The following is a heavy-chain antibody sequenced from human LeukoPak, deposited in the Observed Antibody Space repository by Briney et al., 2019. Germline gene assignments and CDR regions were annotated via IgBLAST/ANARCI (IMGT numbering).Heavy chain of an antibody. Sequence: SETLSLTCTVSGGSISSSSYYWGWIRQPPGTGLEWIGSIYYSGSTYYNPSLKSRVTISVDTSKNQFSLKLSSVTAADTAVYYCARGAFGGPAAPFDYWGQGTLVTVSS. D-gene: IGHD2-2*01. J-gene: IGHJ4*02. CDR2: IYYSGST. V-gene: IGHV4-39*07. CDR3: ARGAFGGPAAPFDY. CDR1: GGSISSSSYY.